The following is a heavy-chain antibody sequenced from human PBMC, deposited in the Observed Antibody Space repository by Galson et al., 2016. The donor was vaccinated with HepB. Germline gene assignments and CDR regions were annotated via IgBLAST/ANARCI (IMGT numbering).Heavy chain of an antibody. CDR1: GFTFSSYA. Sequence: SLRLSCAASGFTFSSYAMNWVRQAPGKGLQWVSGISGGGVSTHYADSVKGRFTISRDNSKNTLYLQMSSLRAEDTAVYYCAEGQQLAYFDYWGQGTLVTVS. D-gene: IGHD6-13*01. J-gene: IGHJ4*02. V-gene: IGHV3-23*01. CDR3: AEGQQLAYFDY. CDR2: ISGGGVST.